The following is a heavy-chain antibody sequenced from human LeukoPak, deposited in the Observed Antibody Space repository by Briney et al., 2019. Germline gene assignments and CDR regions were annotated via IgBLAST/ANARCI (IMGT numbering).Heavy chain of an antibody. CDR1: GFTFSGSA. V-gene: IGHV3-73*01. Sequence: GGSLRLSCAASGFTFSGSAMHWVRQASGKGLEWVGRIRSKANSYATAYAASVKGMFTISRDDSKNTAYLQMNSLKTEDTAVYYCTGMSGSSDYWGQGTLVTVSS. CDR2: IRSKANSYAT. D-gene: IGHD1-26*01. CDR3: TGMSGSSDY. J-gene: IGHJ4*02.